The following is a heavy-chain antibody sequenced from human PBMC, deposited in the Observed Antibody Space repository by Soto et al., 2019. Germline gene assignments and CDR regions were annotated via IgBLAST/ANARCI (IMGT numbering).Heavy chain of an antibody. CDR1: GGSFSGYY. V-gene: IGHV4-34*01. CDR2: INHSGSN. D-gene: IGHD3-3*01. J-gene: IGHJ6*02. CDR3: ARGFGSGSYSGVLCKDV. Sequence: SETLSLTCAVYGGSFSGYYWSWIRQPPGKGLEWVGEINHSGSNNYTPSLTSRVTRSVDTSKNQFAIKLSSVTAADTAVYYCARGFGSGSYSGVLCKDVWGQGSTVTVSS.